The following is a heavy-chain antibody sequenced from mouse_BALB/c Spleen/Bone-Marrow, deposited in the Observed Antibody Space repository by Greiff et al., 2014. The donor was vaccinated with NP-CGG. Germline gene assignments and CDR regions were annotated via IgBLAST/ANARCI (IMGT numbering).Heavy chain of an antibody. CDR3: TTLARNYFDY. CDR1: GYTFTSYW. V-gene: IGHV1-5*01. Sequence: VQLQQSGTVLARPGASVKMSCKASGYTFTSYWMHWVKQRPGQGLEWIGTIYPGKGDTTYNQKFKGKAKLTAVTSTSTAYMELSSLTNEDSAVYYCTTLARNYFDYWGQGTTLTVSS. J-gene: IGHJ2*01. D-gene: IGHD3-1*01. CDR2: IYPGKGDT.